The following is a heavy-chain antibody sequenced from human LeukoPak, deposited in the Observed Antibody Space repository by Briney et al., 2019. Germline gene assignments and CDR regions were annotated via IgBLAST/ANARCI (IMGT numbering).Heavy chain of an antibody. J-gene: IGHJ4*02. CDR2: INCNSGGT. CDR1: GYTFTGFY. D-gene: IGHD1-26*01. Sequence: ASVKVSCKASGYTFTGFYMHWVRQAPGQGLEWMGWINCNSGGTKFSQKFQGRVTMTTDTSTSTAYMELRSLRSDDTAVYYCARQSTRLFNTGSYYPPPAYDYWGQGTLVIVSS. V-gene: IGHV1-2*02. CDR3: ARQSTRLFNTGSYYPPPAYDY.